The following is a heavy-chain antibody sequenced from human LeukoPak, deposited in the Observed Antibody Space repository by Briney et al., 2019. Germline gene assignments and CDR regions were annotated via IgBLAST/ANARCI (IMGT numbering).Heavy chain of an antibody. CDR3: AKDADTATIIYWYFDL. Sequence: GTSLRLSCTASGFTLSSFGMHWVRQAQAKGLERVAVISDDGSNRYYADSVKGRFTISRDNSKNTLFLQMNSLRAEDTAVYYCAKDADTATIIYWYFDLWGRGTLVTVSS. V-gene: IGHV3-30*18. D-gene: IGHD5-18*01. CDR1: GFTLSSFG. J-gene: IGHJ2*01. CDR2: ISDDGSNR.